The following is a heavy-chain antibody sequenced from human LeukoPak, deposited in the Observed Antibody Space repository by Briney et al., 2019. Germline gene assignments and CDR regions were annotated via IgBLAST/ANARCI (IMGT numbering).Heavy chain of an antibody. CDR3: ARIRWLYWYFDL. CDR2: ISSSSTTI. J-gene: IGHJ2*01. CDR1: GFTVSGNY. Sequence: GGSLRLSCAVSGFTVSGNYMNWVRQAPGKGLEWVSYISSSSTTIYYADSVKGRFTISRDDAKNSLYLQMNSLRAEDTAIYYCARIRWLYWYFDLWGRGTLVTVSS. D-gene: IGHD3-22*01. V-gene: IGHV3-48*01.